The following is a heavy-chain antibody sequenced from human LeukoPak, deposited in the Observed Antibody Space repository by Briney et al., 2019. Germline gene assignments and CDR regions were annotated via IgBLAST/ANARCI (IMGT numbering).Heavy chain of an antibody. CDR2: INPNTGGT. J-gene: IGHJ4*02. CDR3: ATMGAKNFDH. CDR1: GYTFTDYY. Sequence: ASVTVSFKASGYTFTDYYIHWVRQAPGQGLEWLGWINPNTGGTHYVQKFQDRVTMTRDRSIRTAYMEVSRLGSDDTAEYYCATMGAKNFDHWGQGTLVTVSS. V-gene: IGHV1-2*02. D-gene: IGHD1-26*01.